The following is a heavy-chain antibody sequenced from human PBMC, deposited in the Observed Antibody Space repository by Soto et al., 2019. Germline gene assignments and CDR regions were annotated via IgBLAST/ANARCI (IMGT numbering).Heavy chain of an antibody. D-gene: IGHD2-15*01. V-gene: IGHV3-48*03. Sequence: GSLRLSWAASGFAFSGYEMNWGRQAPGKGLEWVSYISSRGNTIYYADSVRGRFTISRDNAKNSLFLQMNSLRAEDTAVYYCARALKDIVVVVAADFDFWGQGTLVTVS. CDR1: GFAFSGYE. CDR2: ISSRGNTI. CDR3: ARALKDIVVVVAADFDF. J-gene: IGHJ4*02.